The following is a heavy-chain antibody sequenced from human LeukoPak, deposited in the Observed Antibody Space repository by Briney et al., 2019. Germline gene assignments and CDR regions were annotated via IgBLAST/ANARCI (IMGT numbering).Heavy chain of an antibody. D-gene: IGHD2-15*01. J-gene: IGHJ4*02. Sequence: GSLRLSCAASGFTFSSYSMNWVRQAPGKGLEWLSYISSSSSTIYYADSVKGRFTISRDNAKNSLYLQMNSLRAEDTAVYYCARGDCSGGSCYLSLTTIDYWGQGTLVTVSS. V-gene: IGHV3-48*01. CDR1: GFTFSSYS. CDR2: ISSSSSTI. CDR3: ARGDCSGGSCYLSLTTIDY.